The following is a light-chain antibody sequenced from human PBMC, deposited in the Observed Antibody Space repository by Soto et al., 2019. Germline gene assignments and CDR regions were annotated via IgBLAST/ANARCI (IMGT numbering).Light chain of an antibody. V-gene: IGKV3-15*01. CDR1: QSVSSN. CDR2: GAS. J-gene: IGKJ1*01. Sequence: EIVMTQSPATLSVSPGERATLSCRASQSVSSNLAWYQQKPGQDPRLLIYGASTRATGIPARFSGSGSGTEFTLTISSLQSEDLAVYYCQQYNNWPPWTFGQGTKVEIK. CDR3: QQYNNWPPWT.